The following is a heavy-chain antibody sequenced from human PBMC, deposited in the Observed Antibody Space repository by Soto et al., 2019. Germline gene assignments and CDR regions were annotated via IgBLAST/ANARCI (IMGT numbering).Heavy chain of an antibody. V-gene: IGHV3-30*18. Sequence: QVQLVESGGGVVQPGTSLRLSCAASGFSFSGYGMHWVRQAPDKGLEWVAIISYDGGNRYYAESVKGRFTISRDNSKNTAFLEMNSLRSEDTAMYYCAKTLLLYSGSNDDSWGQGTQVTVTS. J-gene: IGHJ5*02. CDR1: GFSFSGYG. D-gene: IGHD1-26*01. CDR3: AKTLLLYSGSNDDS. CDR2: ISYDGGNR.